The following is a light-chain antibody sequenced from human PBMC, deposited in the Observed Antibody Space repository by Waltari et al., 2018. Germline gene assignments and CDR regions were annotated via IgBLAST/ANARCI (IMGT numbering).Light chain of an antibody. Sequence: DIQMTQSPSSLSASVGDRVTITCRASQSITRYLNWYQQKPGKAPKLLLDTTSTLQSDIPSRFIGSGSGTDFTLTISSLQPEDFATYYCQQSFNTPRTFGQGTKLEIK. V-gene: IGKV1-39*01. CDR1: QSITRY. J-gene: IGKJ2*01. CDR2: TTS. CDR3: QQSFNTPRT.